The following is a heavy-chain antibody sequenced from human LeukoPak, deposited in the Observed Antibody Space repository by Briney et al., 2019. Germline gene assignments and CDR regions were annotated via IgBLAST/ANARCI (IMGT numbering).Heavy chain of an antibody. V-gene: IGHV1-69*04. CDR3: ARGPSMLSGAHDAFDI. Sequence: GSSVKVSCKASGGTFSSYAISWVRQAPGQGLEWMGRIIPILGIANYAQKFQGRVTITADKSTSTAYMELSSLRSEDTAVYYCARGPSMLSGAHDAFDIWGQGTMVTVSS. CDR1: GGTFSSYA. D-gene: IGHD2-8*01. CDR2: IIPILGIA. J-gene: IGHJ3*02.